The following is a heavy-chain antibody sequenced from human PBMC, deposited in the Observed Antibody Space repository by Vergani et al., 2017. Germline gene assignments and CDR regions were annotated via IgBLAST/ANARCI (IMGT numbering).Heavy chain of an antibody. D-gene: IGHD3-10*01. CDR3: ARRGLYGSGSNYFDY. CDR1: GFSLSTSGVG. Sequence: QITLKESGPTLVKPTQTLTLTCTFSGFSLSTSGVGVGWIRQPPGKALDWLAHLYWDDGKRYSPSLKSRLTITKDTSKHQVVLKRTHLNPVDTATYYCARRGLYGSGSNYFDYWGQGTLVTVSS. J-gene: IGHJ4*02. CDR2: LYWDDGK. V-gene: IGHV2-5*02.